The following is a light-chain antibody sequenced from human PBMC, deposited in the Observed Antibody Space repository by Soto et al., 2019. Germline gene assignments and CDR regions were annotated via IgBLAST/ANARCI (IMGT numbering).Light chain of an antibody. CDR2: DVS. CDR3: SSYRTSNTRQIV. Sequence: ALTQPASVSGSPGQSITISCTGTSSDVGGYNYVSWYQHHPGKAPKLMIYDVSNRPSGVSNRFSGSKSGNTASLSISGLQPEDEADYYCSSYRTSNTRQIVCGTGTKVTVL. J-gene: IGLJ1*01. V-gene: IGLV2-14*03. CDR1: SSDVGGYNY.